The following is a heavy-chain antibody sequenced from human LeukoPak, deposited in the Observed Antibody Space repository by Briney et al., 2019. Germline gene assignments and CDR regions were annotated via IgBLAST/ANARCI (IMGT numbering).Heavy chain of an antibody. V-gene: IGHV3-7*01. CDR1: GFTFSSYW. Sequence: PGGSLRLSCAASGFTFSSYWMSWVRQAPGKGLEWVANIKQDGSEKYYVDSVKGRFTISRDNAKNSLYLQMNSLRAEDTAVYYCASLGDSSGYYLKYYYYYTDVWGKGTTVTVSS. CDR2: IKQDGSEK. J-gene: IGHJ6*03. D-gene: IGHD3-22*01. CDR3: ASLGDSSGYYLKYYYYYTDV.